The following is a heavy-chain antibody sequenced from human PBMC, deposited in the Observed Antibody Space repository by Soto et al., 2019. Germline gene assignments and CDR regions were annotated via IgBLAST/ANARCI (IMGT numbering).Heavy chain of an antibody. CDR1: GYTFTSYD. CDR2: MNPNSGNT. CDR3: ARGRPYYDFWSGYNGPGRTYYYMDG. J-gene: IGHJ6*03. Sequence: ASVKVSCKASGYTFTSYDINWVRQATGQGLEWMGWMNPNSGNTGYAQKFQGRVTMTRNTSISTAYMELSSLRSEDTAVYYCARGRPYYDFWSGYNGPGRTYYYMDGWGKGTPVTRSS. D-gene: IGHD3-3*01. V-gene: IGHV1-8*01.